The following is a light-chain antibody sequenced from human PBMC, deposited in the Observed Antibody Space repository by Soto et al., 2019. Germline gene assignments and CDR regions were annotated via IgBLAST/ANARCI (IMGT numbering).Light chain of an antibody. CDR2: LNSDGSH. CDR3: QTWGTGIPGV. J-gene: IGLJ3*02. CDR1: SGHSSYA. V-gene: IGLV4-69*01. Sequence: QLVLTQSPSASASLGASVKLTCTLSSGHSSYAIAWHQQQPEKGPRYLMKLNSDGSHSKGDGIPDRFSGSSSGAARYLTISRLQSEDEADYYCQTWGTGIPGVFGGGTKLTVL.